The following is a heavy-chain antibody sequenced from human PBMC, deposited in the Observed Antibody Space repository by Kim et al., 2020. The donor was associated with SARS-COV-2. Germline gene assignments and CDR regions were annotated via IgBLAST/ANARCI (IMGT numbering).Heavy chain of an antibody. CDR1: GGSISSGGYY. D-gene: IGHD3-3*01. V-gene: IGHV4-31*03. CDR3: ARYGCNYDFWSGYCGGGNWFDP. CDR2: IYYSGST. Sequence: SETLSLTCTVSGGSISSGGYYWSWIRQHPGKGLEWIGYIYYSGSTYYNPSLKSRVTISVDTSKNQFSLKLSSVTAADTAVYYCARYGCNYDFWSGYCGGGNWFDPWGQGTLVTVSS. J-gene: IGHJ5*02.